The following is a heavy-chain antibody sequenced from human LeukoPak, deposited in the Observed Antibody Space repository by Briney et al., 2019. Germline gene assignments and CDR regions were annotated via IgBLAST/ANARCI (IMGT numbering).Heavy chain of an antibody. D-gene: IGHD3-10*01. Sequence: GGSLRLSCAASGFTFSSYAMSWVRQAPGKGLEWVSGISGSGGSTYYADSVKGRFTITRDNSKNTLYLQMNSLRAEDTAVYYCAKGSEPYYYYYYGVDVWSQGTTVTVSS. CDR3: AKGSEPYYYYYYGVDV. CDR1: GFTFSSYA. V-gene: IGHV3-23*01. J-gene: IGHJ6*02. CDR2: ISGSGGST.